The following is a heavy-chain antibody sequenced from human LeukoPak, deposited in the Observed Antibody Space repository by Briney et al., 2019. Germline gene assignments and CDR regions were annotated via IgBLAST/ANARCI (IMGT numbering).Heavy chain of an antibody. CDR2: IYHSGST. D-gene: IGHD6-19*01. J-gene: IGHJ5*02. CDR1: GGSISSSNW. Sequence: SETLSLTCAVSGGSISSSNWWSWVRQPPGKGLEWIGEIYHSGSTNYNPSLKSRVTISVDKSKNQFSLKLSSVTAADTAVYYCARDSSGPPANWFDPWGQGTLVTVSS. V-gene: IGHV4-4*02. CDR3: ARDSSGPPANWFDP.